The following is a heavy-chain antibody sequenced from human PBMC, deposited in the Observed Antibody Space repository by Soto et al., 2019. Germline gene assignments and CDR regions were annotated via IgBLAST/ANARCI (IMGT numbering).Heavy chain of an antibody. V-gene: IGHV1-46*03. CDR2: INPSGGST. Sequence: QVQLVQSGAEVKKPGASVKVSCKASGYTFTSYYMHWVRQAPGQGLEWMGIINPSGGSTSYAQKFQGRVTMTRDTSTSTVYMELSSLRSEDTAVYYCARAGNYYGSGSYLPYFDYWGQGTLVTVSS. CDR3: ARAGNYYGSGSYLPYFDY. CDR1: GYTFTSYY. D-gene: IGHD3-10*01. J-gene: IGHJ4*02.